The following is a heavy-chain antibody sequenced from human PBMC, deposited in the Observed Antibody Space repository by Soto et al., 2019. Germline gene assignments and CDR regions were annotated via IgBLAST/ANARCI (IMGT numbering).Heavy chain of an antibody. J-gene: IGHJ4*02. CDR3: ARSRSMLASYCGGDCYLNDY. Sequence: GESLKISCKGSGYSFTSYWIGWVRQMPGKGLEWMGIIYPGDSDTRYSPSFQGQVTISADKSISTAYLQWSSLKASDTAMYYCARSRSMLASYCGGDCYLNDYWGQGTLVTVSS. V-gene: IGHV5-51*01. CDR1: GYSFTSYW. CDR2: IYPGDSDT. D-gene: IGHD2-21*01.